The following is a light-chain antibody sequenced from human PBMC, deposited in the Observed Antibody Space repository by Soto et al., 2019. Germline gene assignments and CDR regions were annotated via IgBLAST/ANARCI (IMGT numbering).Light chain of an antibody. Sequence: EIVLTQSPATLSLSPGERATLSCGASQSVGSTNLAWYQQKPGLAPRLLIYDTSSRATGIPDRFSGSGSGTDFTLTISRLEPEDFAVYHCQQYGSSPFTFVPGTKVDI. CDR3: QQYGSSPFT. CDR1: QSVGSTN. V-gene: IGKV3D-20*01. CDR2: DTS. J-gene: IGKJ3*01.